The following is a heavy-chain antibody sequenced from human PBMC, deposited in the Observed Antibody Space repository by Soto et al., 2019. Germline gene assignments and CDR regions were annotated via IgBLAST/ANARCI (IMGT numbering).Heavy chain of an antibody. CDR1: GGSISSSNW. CDR2: IYHSGST. V-gene: IGHV4-4*02. Sequence: SETLSLTCAVSGGSISSSNWWRWVRQPPGKGLEWIGEIYHSGSTNYNPSLKSRVTISVDKSKNQFSLKLSSVTAADTAVYYCARSIAVAINWFDPWGQGTLVTVSS. CDR3: ARSIAVAINWFDP. D-gene: IGHD6-19*01. J-gene: IGHJ5*02.